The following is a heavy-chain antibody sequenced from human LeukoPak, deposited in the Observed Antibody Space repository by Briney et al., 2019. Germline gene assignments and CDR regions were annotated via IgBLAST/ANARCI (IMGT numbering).Heavy chain of an antibody. CDR1: GFTFSSHS. V-gene: IGHV3-48*04. Sequence: GGSLRLSCAASGFTFSSHSMNWVCQAPGKGLEWVSYISSSSSTIYYAGSVKGRFTISRDNAKNSLYLQMNSLRAEDTAVYYCARGFYGSVTYYNAEKHGMDVWGQGTTVTVSS. J-gene: IGHJ6*02. CDR2: ISSSSSTI. CDR3: ARGFYGSVTYYNAEKHGMDV. D-gene: IGHD3-10*01.